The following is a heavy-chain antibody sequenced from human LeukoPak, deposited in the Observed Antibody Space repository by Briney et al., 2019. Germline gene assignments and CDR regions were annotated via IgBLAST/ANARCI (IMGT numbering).Heavy chain of an antibody. D-gene: IGHD2-2*01. CDR1: GYTFTSFY. CDR2: INPSAGST. Sequence: ASVKVSCKASGYTFTSFYMHWVRQAPGQGLEWLGIINPSAGSTSYAQKFQGRVTMTRDTSTSTVYMELSSLRSEDTAVYYCARDRGGVVPAAKALSHDYWGQGTLVTVSS. V-gene: IGHV1-46*01. CDR3: ARDRGGVVPAAKALSHDY. J-gene: IGHJ4*02.